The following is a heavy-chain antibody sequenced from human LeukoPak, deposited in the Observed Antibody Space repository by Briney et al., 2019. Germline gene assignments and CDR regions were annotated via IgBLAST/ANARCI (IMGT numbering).Heavy chain of an antibody. CDR2: IYANGDT. CDR1: GVPVNNNY. V-gene: IGHV3-66*01. J-gene: IGHJ4*02. CDR3: THGDYPLTY. D-gene: IGHD4-17*01. Sequence: GGSLCLSRAASGVPVNNNYWHGVRPAAARGLEWVSIIYANGDTLYTASVRGRFTFSRDSSKNSLDLQMNSLRAEDTAVYYCTHGDYPLTYWGQGTLVTVSS.